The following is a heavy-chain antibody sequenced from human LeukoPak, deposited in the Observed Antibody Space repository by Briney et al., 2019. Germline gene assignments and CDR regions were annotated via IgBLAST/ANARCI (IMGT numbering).Heavy chain of an antibody. CDR2: IYYSGST. V-gene: IGHV4-39*01. J-gene: IGHJ3*02. D-gene: IGHD1-14*01. CDR1: GGSISSSSSY. Sequence: SETLSLTCIVSGGSISSSSSYWGWIRQPPGKGLEWIGSIYYSGSTYYNPSLKSRVIISVDTSKNQFSLKLSSVTAADTAVYYCARPYRAAFDIWGQGTMVTVSS. CDR3: ARPYRAAFDI.